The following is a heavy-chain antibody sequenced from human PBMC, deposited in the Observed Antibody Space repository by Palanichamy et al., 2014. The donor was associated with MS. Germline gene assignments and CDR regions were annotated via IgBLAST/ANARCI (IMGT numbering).Heavy chain of an antibody. CDR1: GYTFSSCG. D-gene: IGHD3-10*01. CDR2: ISTYNGNT. V-gene: IGHV1-18*04. CDR3: ARDIGPVPGDYYYGLDV. Sequence: QVQPVQSGAEVKEPGASVRVSCKASGYTFSSCGISWARQAPGQGLEWMGWISTYNGNTKYAQKFQDRVTMTTDTSTTTAHMDLRSLRSDDSAVYFCARDIGPVPGDYYYGLDVWGQGTTVTVSS. J-gene: IGHJ6*02.